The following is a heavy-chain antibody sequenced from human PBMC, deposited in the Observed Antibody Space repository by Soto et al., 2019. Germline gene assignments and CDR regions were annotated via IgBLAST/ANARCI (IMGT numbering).Heavy chain of an antibody. J-gene: IGHJ6*01. CDR2: IIDSGGYT. CDR1: GFTFSSST. Sequence: PGGSLRLSCAASGFTFSSSTRNWVRQAPGQGLEWVSAIIDSGGYTYYADSVKGRFTISRDNSKNTLYLQMNSLRAEDTALYYCAKETYYYYGMYVWGQGTMVTVSS. V-gene: IGHV3-23*01. CDR3: AKETYYYYGMYV.